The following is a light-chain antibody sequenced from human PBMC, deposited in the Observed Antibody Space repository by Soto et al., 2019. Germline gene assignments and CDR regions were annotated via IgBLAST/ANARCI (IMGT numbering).Light chain of an antibody. CDR2: DVS. CDR3: SSFTSSSTYV. CDR1: NSDVGGYNY. V-gene: IGLV2-14*01. Sequence: QSVLTQPASVSGSPGQSITISCTGTNSDVGGYNYVSWYQQHPGKAPKLMIYDVSSRPSGVSNRFSGSKSGNTASLTISGLQAEDEADYYCSSFTSSSTYVFATGTKLTVL. J-gene: IGLJ1*01.